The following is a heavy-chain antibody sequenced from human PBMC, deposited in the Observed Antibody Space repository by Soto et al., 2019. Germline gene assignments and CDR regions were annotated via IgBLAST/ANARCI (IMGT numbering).Heavy chain of an antibody. CDR1: GFTFSSYW. CDR3: AREAGGGDWGYYGMDV. Sequence: EVQLVESGGGLVQPGGSLRLSCAASGFTFSSYWMHWVRQAPGKGLVWVSRVNSDGSSTSYADSGKGRFTISRDNAKNRLYLQMNSLRAEDTAVYYCAREAGGGDWGYYGMDVWGQGTTVTVSS. CDR2: VNSDGSST. J-gene: IGHJ6*02. V-gene: IGHV3-74*01. D-gene: IGHD2-21*02.